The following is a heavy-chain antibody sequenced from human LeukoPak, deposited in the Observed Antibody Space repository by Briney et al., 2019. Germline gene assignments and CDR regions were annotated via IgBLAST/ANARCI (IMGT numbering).Heavy chain of an antibody. CDR3: AKGVRITMVRGAFDI. Sequence: GGTLRLSCAGSGFPFSSHGMNWVRQAPGKGLEWVSGISWNSGSIGYADSVKGRFTISRDNAKNSLYLQMNSLRAEDTALYYCAKGVRITMVRGAFDIWGQGTMVTVSS. D-gene: IGHD3-10*01. CDR2: ISWNSGSI. CDR1: GFPFSSHG. V-gene: IGHV3-9*01. J-gene: IGHJ3*02.